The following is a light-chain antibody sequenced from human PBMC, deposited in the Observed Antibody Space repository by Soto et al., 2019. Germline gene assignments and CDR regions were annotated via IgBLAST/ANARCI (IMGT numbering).Light chain of an antibody. V-gene: IGKV3-15*01. CDR2: GAS. Sequence: EIVITQSAAPRSFFAVERATLSCRASQSVSIDLAWYQQTPGQAPRLLIYGASTRATGIPVRFSGSASGTEFTLTISSLQSEDFTVYYCQQYNKWPLTFGQGTKVDIK. CDR1: QSVSID. J-gene: IGKJ1*01. CDR3: QQYNKWPLT.